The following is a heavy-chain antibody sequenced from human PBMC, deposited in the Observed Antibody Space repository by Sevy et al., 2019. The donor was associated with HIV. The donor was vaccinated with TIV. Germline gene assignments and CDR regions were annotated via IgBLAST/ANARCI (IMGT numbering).Heavy chain of an antibody. CDR1: GFSLNTYW. CDR3: VRAVAADGSF. D-gene: IGHD6-13*01. CDR2: LKQDGSVT. V-gene: IGHV3-7*01. Sequence: GGSLRLACAASGFSLNTYWMSWVRRAPGKGLEWVANLKQDGSVTYYVDSVKGRFTISRDNARNFLFLQMNSLRAEDTAPYYCVRAVAADGSFWGQGTLVTVSS. J-gene: IGHJ4*02.